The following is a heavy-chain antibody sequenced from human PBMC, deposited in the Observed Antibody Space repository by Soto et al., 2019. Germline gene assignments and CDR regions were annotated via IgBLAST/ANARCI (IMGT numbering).Heavy chain of an antibody. CDR1: GGTFSSYA. J-gene: IGHJ4*02. V-gene: IGHV1-46*01. Sequence: ASVKVSCKASGGTFSSYAISWVRQAPGQGLEWMGGINPSGGSTSYAQKFQGRVTMTRDTSTSTVYMELSSLRSEDTAVYYCARVKKKTSFFDYGGQGPRVPVSS. CDR2: INPSGGST. CDR3: ARVKKKTSFFDY.